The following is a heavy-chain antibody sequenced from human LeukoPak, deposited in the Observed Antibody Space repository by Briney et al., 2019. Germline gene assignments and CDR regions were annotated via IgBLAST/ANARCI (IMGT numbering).Heavy chain of an antibody. CDR1: GFTFSSYW. D-gene: IGHD2-15*01. CDR3: ARVTYADGGYFDY. CDR2: IGRSSNHI. Sequence: PGGSLRLSCAASGFTFSSYWMHWVRQAPGKGLEWVSSIGRSSNHIYYADSLKGRFTISRDNAKNSLYLQMNSLRAEDTAVYYCARVTYADGGYFDYWGQGTLVTVSS. V-gene: IGHV3-21*01. J-gene: IGHJ4*02.